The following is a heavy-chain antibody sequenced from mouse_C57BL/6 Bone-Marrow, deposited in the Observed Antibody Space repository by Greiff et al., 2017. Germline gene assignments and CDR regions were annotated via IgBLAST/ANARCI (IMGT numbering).Heavy chain of an antibody. CDR1: GYTFTSYW. CDR2: IHPNSGST. Sequence: QVQLQQPGAELVKPGASVKLSCKASGYTFTSYWMHWVKQRPGQGLEWIGMIHPNSGSTNYNEKFKSKATLTVEKSSSTAYMQIRSLTSEDSAVYYCASSLDYWGQGTTLTVSS. D-gene: IGHD6-1*01. V-gene: IGHV1-64*01. CDR3: ASSLDY. J-gene: IGHJ2*01.